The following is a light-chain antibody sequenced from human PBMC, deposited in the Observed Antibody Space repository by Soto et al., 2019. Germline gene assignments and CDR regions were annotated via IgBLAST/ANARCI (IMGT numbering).Light chain of an antibody. V-gene: IGKV3D-15*01. CDR3: QQYKSWPIT. Sequence: EIVMTQSPATLSLSPGDTATLSCRASQSVDTNLAWYVQKPGQAPRRLMYGVSTWGTGVTARFSGSGSGTEFTLTISSLQSEDFAIYYCQQYKSWPITFGQGTRLKIK. J-gene: IGKJ5*01. CDR1: QSVDTN. CDR2: GVS.